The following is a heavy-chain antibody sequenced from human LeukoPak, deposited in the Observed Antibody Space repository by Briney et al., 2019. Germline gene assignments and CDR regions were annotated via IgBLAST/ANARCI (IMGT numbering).Heavy chain of an antibody. D-gene: IGHD5-18*01. V-gene: IGHV3-30*18. Sequence: PGGSLRLSCAASGFTFSSYGMQWVRQAPGKGLEWVAVISYDGSNKYYADSVKGRFTISRDNSKNTLYLQMNSLRAEDTAVYYCAKQGAYRGYHYYFDYWGQGTLVTVSS. J-gene: IGHJ4*02. CDR2: ISYDGSNK. CDR1: GFTFSSYG. CDR3: AKQGAYRGYHYYFDY.